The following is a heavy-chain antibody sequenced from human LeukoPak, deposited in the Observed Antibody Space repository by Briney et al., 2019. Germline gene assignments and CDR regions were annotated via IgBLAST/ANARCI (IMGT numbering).Heavy chain of an antibody. D-gene: IGHD5-24*01. CDR3: ARDASLQTGAFDV. V-gene: IGHV3-53*01. Sequence: GGSLRPSCAASGFTVSSNYMSWVRQAPGKGLEWVSVIYSGGSTYYADSVKGRFTISRDNSKNTLYLQMNSLRAEDTAVYYCARDASLQTGAFDVWGQGTMVTVSS. CDR1: GFTVSSNY. CDR2: IYSGGST. J-gene: IGHJ3*01.